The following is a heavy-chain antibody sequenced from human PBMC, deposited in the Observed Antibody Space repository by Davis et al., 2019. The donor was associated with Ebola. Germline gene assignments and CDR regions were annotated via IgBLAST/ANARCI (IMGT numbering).Heavy chain of an antibody. V-gene: IGHV3-73*01. Sequence: GESLKISCAASEFTFSGSAMHWVRQASGKGLEWVGRIRSKANNYATAYAASVKGRFTISRDDSKNTSYLQMNSLKTEDTAVYYCARHCSSTSCYTGGDYWGQGTLVTVSS. CDR3: ARHCSSTSCYTGGDY. CDR1: EFTFSGSA. J-gene: IGHJ4*02. D-gene: IGHD2-2*01. CDR2: IRSKANNYAT.